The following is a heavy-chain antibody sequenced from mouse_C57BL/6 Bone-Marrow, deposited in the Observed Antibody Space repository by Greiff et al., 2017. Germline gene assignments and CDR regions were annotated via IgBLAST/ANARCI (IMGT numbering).Heavy chain of an antibody. V-gene: IGHV14-4*01. CDR1: GFNIKDDY. D-gene: IGHD6-1*01. CDR2: IDPENGDT. CDR3: TPSQPCFDY. Sequence: EVQLQQSGAELVRPGASVKLSCTASGFNIKDDYMHWVKQRPEQGLEWIGWIDPENGDTEYASKFQGKATITEDTSSNTAYLQLSSLTSEDTAVYYCTPSQPCFDYWGQGTTRTVSS. J-gene: IGHJ2*01.